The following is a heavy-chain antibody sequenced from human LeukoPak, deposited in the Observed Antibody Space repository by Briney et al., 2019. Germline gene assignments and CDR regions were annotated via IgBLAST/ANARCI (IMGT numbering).Heavy chain of an antibody. Sequence: SETLSLTCTVSGVSVRRHYWIWIRQPPGKGLEWIGHISYSGDTNYNPSLKSRVTISLDTSKNQFSLRLSSVTAADTAVYYCARDGEGDEGRDYWGHGTPVTVSS. D-gene: IGHD3-10*01. CDR2: ISYSGDT. J-gene: IGHJ4*01. V-gene: IGHV4-59*02. CDR1: GVSVRRHY. CDR3: ARDGEGDEGRDY.